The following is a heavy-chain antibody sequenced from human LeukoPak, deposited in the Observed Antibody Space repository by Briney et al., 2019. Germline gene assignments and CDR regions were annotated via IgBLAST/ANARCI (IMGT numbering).Heavy chain of an antibody. Sequence: GGSLRLSCAASGFTFRDAWMTWVRQAPGKGLERVGRIRSRSDGGTADYATAVKGRFTISRDNAKNSLYLQMNSLRAEDTAVYYCARDANFGYDAFDIWGQGTMVTVSS. CDR1: GFTFRDAW. D-gene: IGHD3-10*01. J-gene: IGHJ3*02. CDR2: IRSRSDGGTA. CDR3: ARDANFGYDAFDI. V-gene: IGHV3-15*01.